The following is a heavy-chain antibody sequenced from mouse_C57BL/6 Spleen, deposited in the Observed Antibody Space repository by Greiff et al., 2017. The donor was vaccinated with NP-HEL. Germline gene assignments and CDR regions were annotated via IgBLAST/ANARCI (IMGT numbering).Heavy chain of an antibody. CDR3: AKSSPYYYAMDY. V-gene: IGHV1-53*01. J-gene: IGHJ4*01. CDR2: INPSNGGT. Sequence: VKLQQPGTELVKPGASVKLSCKASGYTFTSYWMHWVKQRPGQGLEWIGNINPSNGGTNYNEKFKSKATLTVDKSSSTAYMQLSSLTSEDSAVYYCAKSSPYYYAMDYWGQGTSVTVSS. CDR1: GYTFTSYW. D-gene: IGHD1-1*01.